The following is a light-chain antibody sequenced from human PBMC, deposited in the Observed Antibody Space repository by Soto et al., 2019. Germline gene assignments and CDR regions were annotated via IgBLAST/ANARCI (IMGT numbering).Light chain of an antibody. V-gene: IGLV2-8*01. J-gene: IGLJ2*01. CDR3: SSYAGSNFVV. CDR1: SSDVGGYNY. Sequence: QSALTQPPSASGSPGQSVTISCTGTSSDVGGYNYVSWYQQLPGKAPKLMIYEVSKRPSGVPDRFSGSKSGNTASLTVSGLQAEDEADYYCSSYAGSNFVVFGGGTKLTVL. CDR2: EVS.